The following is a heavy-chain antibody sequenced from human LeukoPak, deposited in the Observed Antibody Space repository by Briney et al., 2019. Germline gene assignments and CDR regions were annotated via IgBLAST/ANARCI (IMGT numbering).Heavy chain of an antibody. D-gene: IGHD3-10*01. V-gene: IGHV3-48*03. J-gene: IGHJ4*02. CDR2: ISNSGRAI. Sequence: GGSLRLSCAASGFPFSSYDMIWVRQPPGKGLEWVSSISNSGRAIYYIDSVSGRFSISRDNAKKSLYLQMNSLRAEDTAVYYCAMKGGSGSYYAAFDYWGQGTLVTVSS. CDR1: GFPFSSYD. CDR3: AMKGGSGSYYAAFDY.